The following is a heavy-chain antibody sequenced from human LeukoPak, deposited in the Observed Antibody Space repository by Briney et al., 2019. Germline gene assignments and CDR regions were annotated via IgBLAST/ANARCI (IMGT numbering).Heavy chain of an antibody. D-gene: IGHD1-1*01. V-gene: IGHV3-23*01. CDR1: GFTFSSYA. J-gene: IGHJ6*03. Sequence: PGGSLRLSCAASGFTFSSYAMSWVRQAPGKGLEWVSAISGSGGSTYYADSVKGRFTISRDNSKNTLYLQMNSLRSEDTAVYYCAKGTTGGYYYYYYMDVWGKGTTVTVSS. CDR2: ISGSGGST. CDR3: AKGTTGGYYYYYYMDV.